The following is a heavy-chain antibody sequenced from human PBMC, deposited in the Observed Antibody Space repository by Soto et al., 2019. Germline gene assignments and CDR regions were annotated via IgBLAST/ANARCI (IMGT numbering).Heavy chain of an antibody. Sequence: PSETLSLTCTVSGGSISSSSYYWGWFRQPQGKGLERIGSIYYSGSTYYNPSLKSRVTISVDTSKNQFSLKLSSVTAADTAVYYFATLLLGGYYYDYWGQGTLVTVSS. J-gene: IGHJ4*02. CDR2: IYYSGST. V-gene: IGHV4-39*01. CDR3: ATLLLGGYYYDY. D-gene: IGHD3-10*01. CDR1: GGSISSSSYY.